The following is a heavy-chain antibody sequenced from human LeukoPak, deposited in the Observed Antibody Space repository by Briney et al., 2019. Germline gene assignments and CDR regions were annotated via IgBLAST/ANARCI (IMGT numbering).Heavy chain of an antibody. J-gene: IGHJ4*02. Sequence: GESLKISCKGSGYSFTSYWIGCVRQMPGKGLEWMGLINAADSDTRYSPSFQGQVLISVDKSISTAYLQWGNLKATDTAFYYCARVPCTGGSCSRTFDYWGQGTLVTVYS. V-gene: IGHV5-51*01. D-gene: IGHD2-8*02. CDR1: GYSFTSYW. CDR2: INAADSDT. CDR3: ARVPCTGGSCSRTFDY.